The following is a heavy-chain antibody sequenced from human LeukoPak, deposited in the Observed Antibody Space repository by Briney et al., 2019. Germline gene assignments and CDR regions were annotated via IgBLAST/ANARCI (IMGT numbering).Heavy chain of an antibody. CDR1: GGSISNYY. CDR3: ARSLRRIAAAGNWFDP. J-gene: IGHJ5*02. V-gene: IGHV4-59*01. CDR2: IYYSGST. Sequence: PSETLSLTCTVSGGSISNYYWSWIRQPPGKGLEWIGYIYYSGSTNYNPSLKSRVTISVDTSKNQFSLNLSSVTAADTAVYYCARSLRRIAAAGNWFDPWGQGTLVTVSS. D-gene: IGHD6-13*01.